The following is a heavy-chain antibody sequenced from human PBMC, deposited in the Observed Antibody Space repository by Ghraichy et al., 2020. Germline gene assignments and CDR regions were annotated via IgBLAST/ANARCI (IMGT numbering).Heavy chain of an antibody. CDR2: ISYDGSNK. Sequence: GGSLRLSCAASGFTFSSYTIHWVRQAPGKGLEWVAVISYDGSNKYYADSVKGRFTISRDNSKNTLYLQMNSLRAEDTAVYYCARNDYYYDSSGGMDVWGQGTTVTVSS. J-gene: IGHJ6*02. D-gene: IGHD3-22*01. CDR3: ARNDYYYDSSGGMDV. V-gene: IGHV3-30-3*01. CDR1: GFTFSSYT.